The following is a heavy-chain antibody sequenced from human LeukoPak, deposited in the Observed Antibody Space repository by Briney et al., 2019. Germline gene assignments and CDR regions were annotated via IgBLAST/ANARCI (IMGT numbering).Heavy chain of an antibody. J-gene: IGHJ4*02. V-gene: IGHV3-48*01. CDR3: ASPYYDILTGYGLDYFDY. Sequence: GGSLRLSCAVSGFTFSSYSMNWVRQAPGKGLEGVSYISSSSSTIYYADSVKGRFTISRDNSKNTLYLQMNSLRAEDTAVYYCASPYYDILTGYGLDYFDYWGQGTLVTVSS. D-gene: IGHD3-9*01. CDR1: GFTFSSYS. CDR2: ISSSSSTI.